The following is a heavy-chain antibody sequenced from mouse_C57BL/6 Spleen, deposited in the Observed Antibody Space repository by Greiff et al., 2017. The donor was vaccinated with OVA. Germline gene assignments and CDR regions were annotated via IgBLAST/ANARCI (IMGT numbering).Heavy chain of an antibody. CDR3: VRLGYDYDDADDVGGFDY. CDR2: IRSKSNNYAT. CDR1: GFSFNTYA. V-gene: IGHV10-1*01. Sequence: EVKVEESGGGLVQPKGSLKLSCAASGFSFNTYAMNWVRQAPGKGLEWVARIRSKSNNYATYYADSVKDRFTISRDDSESMLYLQMNNLKTEDTAMYYCVRLGYDYDDADDVGGFDYWGQGTTLTVSS. D-gene: IGHD2-4*01. J-gene: IGHJ2*01.